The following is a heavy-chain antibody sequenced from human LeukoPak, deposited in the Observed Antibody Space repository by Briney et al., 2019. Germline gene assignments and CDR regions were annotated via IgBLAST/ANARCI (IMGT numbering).Heavy chain of an antibody. CDR2: MNPNSGNT. J-gene: IGHJ2*01. V-gene: IGHV1-8*01. CDR3: ASTPRAAYWYFDL. CDR1: GYTFTSYD. D-gene: IGHD6-13*01. Sequence: ASVKVSCKASGYTFTSYDINWVRQATGQGLEWMGWMNPNSGNTGYAQKFQGRVTMTRNTSISTAYMGLSSLRSEDTAVYYCASTPRAAYWYFDLWGRGTLVTVSS.